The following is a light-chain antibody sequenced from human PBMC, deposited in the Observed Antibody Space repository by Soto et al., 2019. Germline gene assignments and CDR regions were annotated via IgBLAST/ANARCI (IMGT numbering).Light chain of an antibody. CDR2: LEGSGSY. V-gene: IGLV4-60*02. CDR3: ETWDSNTRV. Sequence: QLVLTQSSSASASLGSSVKLTCTLSSGHSSDIIAWHQQQPGKAPRYLMKLEGSGSYNKGSGVPDRFSGSSSGADRYLTISNLQFVDEADYYCETWDSNTRVFGGGTKLTV. J-gene: IGLJ3*02. CDR1: SGHSSDI.